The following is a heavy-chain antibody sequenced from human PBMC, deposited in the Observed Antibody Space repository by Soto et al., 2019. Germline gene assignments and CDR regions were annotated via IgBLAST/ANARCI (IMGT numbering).Heavy chain of an antibody. Sequence: PSETLSLTCTVSGGSLRGYSWSWIRQSPGKGLEWIGYVYSGGGTNYSPSLKSRVTISVDTSKNQFSLKLSSVTAADTAVYYCARGVWWELDYYYYYGMDVWGQGTTVTVSS. CDR1: GGSLRGYS. CDR3: ARGVWWELDYYYYYGMDV. V-gene: IGHV4-59*01. D-gene: IGHD1-26*01. CDR2: VYSGGGT. J-gene: IGHJ6*02.